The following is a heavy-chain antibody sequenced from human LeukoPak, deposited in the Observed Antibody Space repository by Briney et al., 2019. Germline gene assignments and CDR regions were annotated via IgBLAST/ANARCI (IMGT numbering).Heavy chain of an antibody. Sequence: GRSLRLSCAASGFTFSSYAMHWVRQAPGKGLEWVAVISYDGSNKYYADSVKGRFTISRDNSKNTLYLHMDSLRAEDTAVYYCARDEDTSALSEYWGQGTLVTVSS. V-gene: IGHV3-30*04. D-gene: IGHD2/OR15-2a*01. CDR1: GFTFSSYA. CDR2: ISYDGSNK. J-gene: IGHJ4*02. CDR3: ARDEDTSALSEY.